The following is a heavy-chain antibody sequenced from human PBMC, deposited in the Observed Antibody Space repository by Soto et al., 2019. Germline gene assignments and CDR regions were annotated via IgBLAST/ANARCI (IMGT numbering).Heavy chain of an antibody. J-gene: IGHJ3*01. Sequence: VRLVESGGGLIQPGGSLRISCAASGFNVSSHYISWVRQAPGKGLEWLYIIHSGGATYYEDYVKDRFTISRDDSKNTLYLQMNSLRGEDTAVYYCARGGNLAFHVWGQGTMVTVSS. CDR2: IHSGGAT. CDR3: ARGGNLAFHV. V-gene: IGHV3-53*01. D-gene: IGHD4-4*01. CDR1: GFNVSSHY.